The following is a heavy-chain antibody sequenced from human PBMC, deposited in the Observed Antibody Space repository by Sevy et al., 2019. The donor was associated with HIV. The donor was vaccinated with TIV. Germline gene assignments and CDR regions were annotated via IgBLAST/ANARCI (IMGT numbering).Heavy chain of an antibody. V-gene: IGHV3-73*01. Sequence: GGSLRLSCAASGFTFTGSTMYWVRQASGKGLEWAARIRSRAKTYATAYAASVKGRFTISRDDSRNTAYLQMNSLKTEDTAVYYCSSQRTIAVAGDYFDYWGQGTLVTVSS. CDR2: IRSRAKTYAT. J-gene: IGHJ4*02. CDR3: SSQRTIAVAGDYFDY. D-gene: IGHD6-19*01. CDR1: GFTFTGST.